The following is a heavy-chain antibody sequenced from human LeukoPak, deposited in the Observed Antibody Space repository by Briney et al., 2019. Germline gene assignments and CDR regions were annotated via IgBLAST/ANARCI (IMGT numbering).Heavy chain of an antibody. Sequence: SETLSLTCAVYGGFFSGYYWSWIRQPPGKGLEWMGEINHSGSTNYNPSLKSRVTISVDTSKNQFSLKLSSVTAADTAVYYWARGDFRGVHYYYGMDVWGQGTTVTVSS. V-gene: IGHV4-34*01. D-gene: IGHD3-10*01. CDR1: GGFFSGYY. CDR2: INHSGST. J-gene: IGHJ6*02. CDR3: ARGDFRGVHYYYGMDV.